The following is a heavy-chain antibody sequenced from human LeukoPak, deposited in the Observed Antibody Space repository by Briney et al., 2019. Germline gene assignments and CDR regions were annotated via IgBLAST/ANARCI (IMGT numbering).Heavy chain of an antibody. CDR1: GFTFSTYS. CDR2: ISSSSTK. CDR3: AKDSYTMVRGVVDY. J-gene: IGHJ4*02. Sequence: PGGSLRLSCAASGFTFSTYSLNWVRQAPGKGLEWVAYISSSSTKYYADSVKGRFTISRDNAKNSLYLQMNSLRAEDTAVYCCAKDSYTMVRGVVDYWGQGTLVTVSS. V-gene: IGHV3-48*01. D-gene: IGHD3-10*01.